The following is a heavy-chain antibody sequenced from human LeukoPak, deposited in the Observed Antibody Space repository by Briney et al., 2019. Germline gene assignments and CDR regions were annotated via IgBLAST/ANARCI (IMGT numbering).Heavy chain of an antibody. Sequence: SETLSLTCTVSGGSVSSGSYYWSWTRQPPGKGLEWIGYIYYSGSTNYNPSLKSRVTISVDTSKNQFSLKLSSVTAADTAVYYCARGGGYSGYGTFDYWGQGTLVTVSS. CDR1: GGSVSSGSYY. V-gene: IGHV4-61*01. J-gene: IGHJ4*02. D-gene: IGHD5-12*01. CDR3: ARGGGYSGYGTFDY. CDR2: IYYSGST.